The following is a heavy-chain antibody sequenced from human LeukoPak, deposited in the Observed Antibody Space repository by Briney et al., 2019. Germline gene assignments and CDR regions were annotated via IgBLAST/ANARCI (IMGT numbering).Heavy chain of an antibody. J-gene: IGHJ4*02. CDR2: ISGSGGST. V-gene: IGHV3-23*01. CDR1: GFTFSSYA. CDR3: AKDRRSDTHYFDY. D-gene: IGHD5-18*01. Sequence: GGSLRLSCAASGFTFSSYAMSWVRQAPGKGLEWVSAISGSGGSTYYADSVKGRFTISRDNSKDTLYLQMNSLRAEDTAVYYCAKDRRSDTHYFDYWGQGTLVTVSS.